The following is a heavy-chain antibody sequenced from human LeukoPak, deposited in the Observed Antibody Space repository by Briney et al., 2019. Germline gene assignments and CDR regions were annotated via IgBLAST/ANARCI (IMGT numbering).Heavy chain of an antibody. Sequence: GGSLRLSCAASGFTFSNCAMNWVRQAPGKGLEWVSVISNGGGGTFYADSVKGRFTISRDNSKNTVYLQLNNLRVEDTATYSCAKEPPTILDNFYAYYMDAWGKGTTVIVSS. CDR1: GFTFSNCA. V-gene: IGHV3-23*01. CDR2: ISNGGGGT. CDR3: AKEPPTILDNFYAYYMDA. D-gene: IGHD2/OR15-2a*01. J-gene: IGHJ6*03.